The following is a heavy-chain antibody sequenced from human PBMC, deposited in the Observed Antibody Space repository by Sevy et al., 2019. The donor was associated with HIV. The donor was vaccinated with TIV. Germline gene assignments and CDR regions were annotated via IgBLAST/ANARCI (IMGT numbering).Heavy chain of an antibody. V-gene: IGHV4-59*08. CDR2: IYYSGST. J-gene: IGHJ4*02. CDR1: GGSISSYY. CDR3: ARHRPAHADYYDSRGYFGGNFDY. Sequence: SETLSLTCTVSGGSISSYYWSWIRQPPGKGLEWIGYIYYSGSTNYNPSFKSRVTISVDTSNNQFSLKLSYVTAADTDVYYCARHRPAHADYYDSRGYFGGNFDYWGQGTLVTVSS. D-gene: IGHD3-22*01.